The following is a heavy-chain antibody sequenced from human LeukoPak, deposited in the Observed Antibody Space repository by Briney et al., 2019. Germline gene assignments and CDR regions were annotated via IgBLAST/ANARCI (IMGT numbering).Heavy chain of an antibody. V-gene: IGHV3-15*07. CDR3: TTDTRRIDTFA. CDR1: GLTFSNYW. D-gene: IGHD2-2*01. CDR2: IKRRSDGGTP. J-gene: IGHJ4*02. Sequence: KAGGSLRLSCAASGLTFSNYWMDWVRQAPGKGLEWVGRIKRRSDGGTPDYAAPVQGRFTISRDESQNTLYLQMNSLKTGDTAVYYCTTDTRRIDTFAWGQGILVTVAA.